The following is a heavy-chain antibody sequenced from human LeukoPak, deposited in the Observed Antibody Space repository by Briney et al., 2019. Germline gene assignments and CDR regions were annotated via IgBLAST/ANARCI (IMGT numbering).Heavy chain of an antibody. CDR3: VKDHDWGAFHI. V-gene: IGHV3-64D*06. CDR1: GFTFSTYA. J-gene: IGHJ3*02. Sequence: GGSLRLSCSASGFTFSTYAMHWVRQAPGKGLEYVSGISSNGGSTYYADSVKGRFTISRDNSKNTLYLQMSSLRVEDTAVYYCVKDHDWGAFHIWGQGTRVTVSS. D-gene: IGHD7-27*01. CDR2: ISSNGGST.